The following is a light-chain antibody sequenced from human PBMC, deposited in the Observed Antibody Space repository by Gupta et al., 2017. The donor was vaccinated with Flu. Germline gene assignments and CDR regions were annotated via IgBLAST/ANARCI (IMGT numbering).Light chain of an antibody. J-gene: IGKJ1*01. CDR2: AAS. CDR1: QGISNY. Sequence: PSSLSASVGDRVTTTCRASQGISNYLAWYQQKPGKVPKLLIYAASTLQSGVPSRFSGSGSGTDFTLTISSLQPEDVATYYCQKYNSAPRTFGQGTKVEIK. CDR3: QKYNSAPRT. V-gene: IGKV1-27*01.